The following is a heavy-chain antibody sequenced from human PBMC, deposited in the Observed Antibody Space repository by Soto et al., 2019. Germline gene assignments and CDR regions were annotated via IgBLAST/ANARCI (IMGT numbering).Heavy chain of an antibody. Sequence: QLQLRESGSGLVKPSQTLSLTCAVSGESITSGDYSWSWIRQSPGKVLEWIGYIYHSGSTYYNPSLTSRVTISVDKSRHQFSLNLNSVTAADTAISYCARANTIFGVLNLSWLDPWGQGILVTVSS. D-gene: IGHD3-3*01. CDR3: ARANTIFGVLNLSWLDP. CDR2: IYHSGST. V-gene: IGHV4-30-2*06. CDR1: GESITSGDYS. J-gene: IGHJ5*02.